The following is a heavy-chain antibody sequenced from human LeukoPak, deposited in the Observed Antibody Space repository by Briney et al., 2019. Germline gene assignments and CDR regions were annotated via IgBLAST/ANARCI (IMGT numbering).Heavy chain of an antibody. CDR3: ARTIDSSGYDY. V-gene: IGHV1-8*03. CDR2: MNPNSGNT. D-gene: IGHD3-22*01. Sequence: ASVKVSCKASGYTFTSYDINWVRQATGQGLEWMGWMNPNSGNTGYAQKFQGRVTITRNASISTAYMELSSLRSEDTAVYYCARTIDSSGYDYWGQGTLVTVSS. J-gene: IGHJ4*02. CDR1: GYTFTSYD.